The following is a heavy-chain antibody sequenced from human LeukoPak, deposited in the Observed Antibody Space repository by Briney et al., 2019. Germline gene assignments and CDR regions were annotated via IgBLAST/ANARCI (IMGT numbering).Heavy chain of an antibody. CDR1: GGSFSGYY. D-gene: IGHD6-19*01. V-gene: IGHV4-34*01. Sequence: SETLSLTRAVYGGSFSGYYWSWIRQPPGKGLEWIGEINHSGSTNYNPSLKSRVTISVDTSKNQFSLKLSSVTAADTAVYYCARGKRRKYSSGWYDYWGQGTLVTVSS. J-gene: IGHJ4*02. CDR2: INHSGST. CDR3: ARGKRRKYSSGWYDY.